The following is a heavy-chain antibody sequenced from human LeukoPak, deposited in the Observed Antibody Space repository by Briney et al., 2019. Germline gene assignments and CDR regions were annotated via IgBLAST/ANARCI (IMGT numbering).Heavy chain of an antibody. CDR2: INHSGST. Sequence: SETLSLTCAVYGGSFSGYYWSWIRPPPGKGLEWIGEINHSGSTNYNPSLKSRVTISVDTSKNQFSLKLSSVTAADTAVYYCARVPLLWFGESWAFDYWGQGTLVTVSS. CDR3: ARVPLLWFGESWAFDY. CDR1: GGSFSGYY. V-gene: IGHV4-34*01. J-gene: IGHJ4*02. D-gene: IGHD3-10*01.